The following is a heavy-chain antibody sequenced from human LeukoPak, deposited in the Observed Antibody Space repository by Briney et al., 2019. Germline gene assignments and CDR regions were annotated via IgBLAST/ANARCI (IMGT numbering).Heavy chain of an antibody. CDR2: IYSDGRT. CDR1: GFTVSTNY. J-gene: IGHJ4*02. V-gene: IGHV3-53*05. CDR3: ARDIAVAGPDY. Sequence: EGSLRLSCAASGFTVSTNYMSWVRQAPGKGLEWVSVIYSDGRTYYADSVKGRFTISRDNSKNTLYLQMNSLRAEDTAVYYCARDIAVAGPDYWGQGTLVTVSS. D-gene: IGHD6-19*01.